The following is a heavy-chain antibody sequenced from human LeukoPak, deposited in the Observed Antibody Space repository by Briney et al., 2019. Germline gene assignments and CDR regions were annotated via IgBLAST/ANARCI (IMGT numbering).Heavy chain of an antibody. D-gene: IGHD3-22*01. V-gene: IGHV4-39*01. CDR3: ATRRGYDSTVYS. J-gene: IGHJ4*02. Sequence: SETLSLTCSVSGASISSTNYYWGWVRRPPGKGLEWIGRIFYSGSTSYNPSLKSRVTISLDTSKNLFSLKLSSVTAADTAAYYCATRRGYDSTVYSWGQGTLVSVS. CDR2: IFYSGST. CDR1: GASISSTNYY.